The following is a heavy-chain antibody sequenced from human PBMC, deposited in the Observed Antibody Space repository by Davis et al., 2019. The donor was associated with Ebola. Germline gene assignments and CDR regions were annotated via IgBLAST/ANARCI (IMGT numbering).Heavy chain of an antibody. CDR1: GYTFTGYY. J-gene: IGHJ4*02. D-gene: IGHD3-22*01. Sequence: ASVKVSCKASGYTFTGYYMHWVRQAPGQGLEWMGWIIPNSDDTHYAQNFQGRVTMTRDTSITTAYMELSRLRSDDTAVYYCAGSHYYDSSGYYFDYWGQGTLVTVSS. CDR3: AGSHYYDSSGYYFDY. V-gene: IGHV1-2*02. CDR2: IIPNSDDT.